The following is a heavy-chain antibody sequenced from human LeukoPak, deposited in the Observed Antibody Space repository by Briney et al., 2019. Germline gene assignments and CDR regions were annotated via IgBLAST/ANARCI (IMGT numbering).Heavy chain of an antibody. CDR2: IYTNGST. V-gene: IGHV4-61*02. Sequence: SETLSLTCTVSGGSISSGSYYWSWIRQPAGKGLEWIGRIYTNGSTNYNPSLKSRVTISVDTSKNQFSLKLSSVTAADTAVYYCARRTAMATTYYFDYWGQGTLVTVSS. D-gene: IGHD5-24*01. CDR1: GGSISSGSYY. J-gene: IGHJ4*02. CDR3: ARRTAMATTYYFDY.